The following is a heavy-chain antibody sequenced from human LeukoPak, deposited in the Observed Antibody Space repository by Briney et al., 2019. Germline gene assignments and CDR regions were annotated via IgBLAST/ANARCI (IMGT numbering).Heavy chain of an antibody. D-gene: IGHD3-10*01. V-gene: IGHV3-23*01. Sequence: GGSLRLSCAASGFTFSSHAMSWVRQAAGKGLEWVSTISDSGVSTYYADSVKGRFTISRDNSKKTLYLQMNSLRAGDTAVYYCAKADRGWGVITKDWGQGTLVTVSS. CDR1: GFTFSSHA. J-gene: IGHJ4*02. CDR2: ISDSGVST. CDR3: AKADRGWGVITKD.